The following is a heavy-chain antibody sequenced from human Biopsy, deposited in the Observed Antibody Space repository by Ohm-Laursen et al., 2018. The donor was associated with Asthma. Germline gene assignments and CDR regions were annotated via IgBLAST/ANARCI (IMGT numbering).Heavy chain of an antibody. Sequence: ASVKVSCKASGYSFATNAMHWVRQAPGQRPEWMGWFNPGNGNAKVSEKFQGRVSITRDISATTAYLEVSSLTSEDTAVYYCARSAETYSGFDSNYYGMDVWGQGTRVTVSS. V-gene: IGHV1-3*01. J-gene: IGHJ6*02. CDR1: GYSFATNA. CDR3: ARSAETYSGFDSNYYGMDV. D-gene: IGHD5-12*01. CDR2: FNPGNGNA.